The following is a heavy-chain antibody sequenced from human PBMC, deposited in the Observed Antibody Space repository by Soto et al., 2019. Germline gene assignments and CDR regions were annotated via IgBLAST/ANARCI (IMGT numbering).Heavy chain of an antibody. V-gene: IGHV4-31*03. D-gene: IGHD3-10*01. CDR3: ARGVTMVRGVIHTPYFDY. Sequence: QVQLQESGPGLVKPSQTLSLTCTFSGGSISGGGYSWSWIRQHPGKGLEWIGYIYYSGSTYYNPSLKSRVTISVDTSKNQFSLKLSSVTAADTAVYYCARGVTMVRGVIHTPYFDYWGQGTLVTVSS. J-gene: IGHJ4*02. CDR2: IYYSGST. CDR1: GGSISGGGYS.